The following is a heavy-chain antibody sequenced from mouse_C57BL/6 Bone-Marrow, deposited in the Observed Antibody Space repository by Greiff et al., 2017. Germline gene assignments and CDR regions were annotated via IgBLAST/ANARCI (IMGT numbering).Heavy chain of an antibody. V-gene: IGHV1-63*01. CDR1: GYTFTNYW. CDR3: ARWGYYGSSPYYYAMDY. CDR2: LYPGGGYP. D-gene: IGHD1-1*01. Sequence: VQLQQSGAELVRPGTSVKMSCKASGYTFTNYWIGWAKQRPGHGLEWIGDLYPGGGYPNYNEKFKGKATLTADKSSSTAYMQFSSLTSEDSAIYYCARWGYYGSSPYYYAMDYWGQGTSVTVSS. J-gene: IGHJ4*01.